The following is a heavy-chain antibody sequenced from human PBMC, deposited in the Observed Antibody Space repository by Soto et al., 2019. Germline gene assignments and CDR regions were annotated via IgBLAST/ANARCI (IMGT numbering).Heavy chain of an antibody. D-gene: IGHD6-13*01. CDR1: GFTFSSYA. CDR2: ISYDGSNK. V-gene: IGHV3-30-3*01. CDR3: SRGWYGSP. J-gene: IGHJ5*02. Sequence: PGGSLRLSCAASGFTFSSYAMHWVRQAPGKGLEWVAVISYDGSNKYYADSVKGRFTISRDNSKNTLYLQMNSLRAEDTAVYYCSRGWYGSPWGQGTLVTVSS.